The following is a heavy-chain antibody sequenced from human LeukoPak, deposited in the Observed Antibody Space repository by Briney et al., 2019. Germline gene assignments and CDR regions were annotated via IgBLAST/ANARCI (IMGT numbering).Heavy chain of an antibody. D-gene: IGHD3-10*01. CDR3: AKTYYSSRAHYYYYYYMDV. CDR1: GFTFSIYW. CDR2: INSDGSST. J-gene: IGHJ6*03. Sequence: PGGSLRLSCAASGFTFSIYWMHWVRQAPGKGLVWVSRINSDGSSTSYADSVKGRFTISRDNAKNTRYLQMNSLRAEDTAVYYCAKTYYSSRAHYYYYYYMDVWGKGTTVTISS. V-gene: IGHV3-74*01.